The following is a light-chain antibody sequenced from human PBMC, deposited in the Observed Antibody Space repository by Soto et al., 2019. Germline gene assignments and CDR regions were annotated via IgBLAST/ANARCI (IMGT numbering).Light chain of an antibody. J-gene: IGLJ1*01. CDR1: SSDVGGYNY. CDR2: EVS. V-gene: IGLV2-14*01. Sequence: QSVLTQPASVSGSPGQSITISCTGTSSDVGGYNYVSWYQQHPGKAPKLMIYEVSNRPSGVSNRFSGSRSGNTASPTISGLQAEDEADYYCSSYTSSSTDVFGTGTKLTVL. CDR3: SSYTSSSTDV.